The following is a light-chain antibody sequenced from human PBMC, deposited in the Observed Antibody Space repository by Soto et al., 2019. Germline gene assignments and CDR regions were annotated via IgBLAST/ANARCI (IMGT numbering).Light chain of an antibody. CDR1: QSVSSN. CDR3: QQYNKGPLT. V-gene: IGKV3-15*01. J-gene: IGKJ1*01. Sequence: ERMMTQSPGTLSASPGERATLYCRASQSVSSNLAWYQQKPGQASRLLIHAVSTRATGIPARFSGSGSGTEFTLTIRSLQSEDFAVYYCQQYNKGPLTVGQGTNVEIK. CDR2: AVS.